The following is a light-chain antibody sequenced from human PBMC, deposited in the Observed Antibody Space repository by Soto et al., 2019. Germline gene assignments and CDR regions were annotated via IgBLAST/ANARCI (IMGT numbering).Light chain of an antibody. CDR1: SSKIGAGYD. V-gene: IGLV1-40*01. J-gene: IGLJ1*01. CDR2: GNS. Sequence: QSVLTQPPPVSGAPGQRGTISCTGSSSKIGAGYDVHWYQQLPGTAPKLLIYGNSNRPSGVPDRFSGSKSGTSASLAITGLQAEDEADYYCQSYDSSLSGSVFGTWTKVTVL. CDR3: QSYDSSLSGSV.